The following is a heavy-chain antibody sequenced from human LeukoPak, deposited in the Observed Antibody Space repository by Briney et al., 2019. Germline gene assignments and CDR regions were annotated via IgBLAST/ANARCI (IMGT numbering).Heavy chain of an antibody. CDR2: IRYDGSNK. CDR1: GFTFSSYG. CDR3: AKDLSKGLLYRRGMYYFDY. J-gene: IGHJ4*02. D-gene: IGHD3-10*01. V-gene: IGHV3-30*02. Sequence: GGSLRLSCAASGFTFSSYGMHWVRQAPGKGLEWVAFIRYDGSNKYYADSVRGRFTISRDNSKNTLYLQMNSLRAEDTAVYYCAKDLSKGLLYRRGMYYFDYWGQGTLVTVSS.